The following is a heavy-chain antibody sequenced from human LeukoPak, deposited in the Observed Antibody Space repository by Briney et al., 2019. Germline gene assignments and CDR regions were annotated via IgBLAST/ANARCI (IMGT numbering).Heavy chain of an antibody. Sequence: SETLSLTCIVSGGSISSYYWSWIRQPPGKGLEWIGYIYYSGSTNYNPSLKSRVTISVDTSKNQFSLKLSSVTAADTAVYYCARTHTNWNYEGITGYYFDYWGQGTLVTVSS. CDR2: IYYSGST. V-gene: IGHV4-59*08. CDR1: GGSISSYY. CDR3: ARTHTNWNYEGITGYYFDY. J-gene: IGHJ4*02. D-gene: IGHD1-7*01.